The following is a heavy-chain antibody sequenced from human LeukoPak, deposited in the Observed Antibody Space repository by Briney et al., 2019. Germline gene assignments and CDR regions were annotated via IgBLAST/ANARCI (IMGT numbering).Heavy chain of an antibody. D-gene: IGHD6-19*01. CDR1: GYSISSGYY. CDR3: ARRKQWLVDDY. J-gene: IGHJ4*02. CDR2: IYHSGST. Sequence: SETLSLTCTVSGYSISSGYYWGWIRQPPGKGLEWIGSIYHSGSTNYNPSLKSRVTISVDTSKNQFSLKLSSVTAADTAVYYCARRKQWLVDDYWGQGTLVTVSS. V-gene: IGHV4-38-2*02.